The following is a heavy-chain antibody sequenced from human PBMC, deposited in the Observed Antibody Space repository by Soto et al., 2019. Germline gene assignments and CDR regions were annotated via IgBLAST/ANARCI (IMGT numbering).Heavy chain of an antibody. CDR1: GGSFSGYY. D-gene: IGHD3-10*01. J-gene: IGHJ6*03. V-gene: IGHV4-34*01. Sequence: PSETLSLTCAVYGGSFSGYYWSWIRQPPGKGLEWIGEINHSGSTNYNPSLKSRVTISVDTSKNQFSLKLSSVTAADTAVYYCARSPMVRFPYYYYYMDVWGKGTTLTVSS. CDR2: INHSGST. CDR3: ARSPMVRFPYYYYYMDV.